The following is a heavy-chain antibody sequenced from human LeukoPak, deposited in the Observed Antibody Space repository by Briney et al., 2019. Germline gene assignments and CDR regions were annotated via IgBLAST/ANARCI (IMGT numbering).Heavy chain of an antibody. CDR2: IKQDGSEK. D-gene: IGHD6-19*01. V-gene: IGHV3-7*01. J-gene: IGHJ3*02. CDR3: ARERQWLTHAFDI. CDR1: GFTFSSYW. Sequence: GGSLRLSCAASGFTFSSYWMSWVRQAPGKGLEWVANIKQDGSEKYYVDSVKGRFTISRDNAKNTLYLQMNSLRAEDTAVYYCARERQWLTHAFDIWGQGTMVTVSS.